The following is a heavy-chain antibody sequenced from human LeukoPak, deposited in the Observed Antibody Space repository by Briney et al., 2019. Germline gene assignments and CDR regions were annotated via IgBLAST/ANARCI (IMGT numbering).Heavy chain of an antibody. D-gene: IGHD2-15*01. CDR1: GFTFSRFG. J-gene: IGHJ4*02. CDR3: AHKGGTDY. V-gene: IGHV3-48*02. Sequence: GGSLRLSCAASGFTFSRFGMNWVRQAPGKGLEWVSYISSTGSPIYYADSVKGRFTISRDNAKNSLYLQMNSLRDDDTAVYYCAHKGGTDYWGQGTLVTASS. CDR2: ISSTGSPI.